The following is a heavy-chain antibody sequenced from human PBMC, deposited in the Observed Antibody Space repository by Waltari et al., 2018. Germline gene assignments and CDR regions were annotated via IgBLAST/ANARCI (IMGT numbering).Heavy chain of an antibody. V-gene: IGHV3-23*01. Sequence: EVQLLESGGGLVQPGGSLRLSCAASGFTFSSYAMSWVRQAPGKGLEWVSAISGSGGSTYYADSVKGRFTISRDNSKNTLYLQMNSLRAEDTAVYYCARAGSGWPPYYYGMDVWGQGTTVTVSS. CDR3: ARAGSGWPPYYYGMDV. J-gene: IGHJ6*02. D-gene: IGHD6-19*01. CDR1: GFTFSSYA. CDR2: ISGSGGST.